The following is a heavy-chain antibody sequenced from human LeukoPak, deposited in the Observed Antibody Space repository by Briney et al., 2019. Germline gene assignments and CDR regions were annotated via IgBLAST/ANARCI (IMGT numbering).Heavy chain of an antibody. V-gene: IGHV3-20*04. J-gene: IGHJ4*02. CDR3: AREKVSSSAPDFDY. CDR1: GFTFDDYG. CDR2: INWNGGST. Sequence: GGSLRLSCAASGFTFDDYGMSWVRQAPGKVLEWVSGINWNGGSTGYADSVKGRFTISRDNAKNSLYLQMNSLRAEDTALYYCAREKVSSSAPDFDYWGQGTLVTVSS. D-gene: IGHD6-13*01.